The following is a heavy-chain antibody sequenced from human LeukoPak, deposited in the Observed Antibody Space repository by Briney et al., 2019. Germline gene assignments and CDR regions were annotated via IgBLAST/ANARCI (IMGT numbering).Heavy chain of an antibody. D-gene: IGHD2-8*01. V-gene: IGHV4-59*01. CDR1: GGSISGYY. CDR2: TYYSGST. Sequence: SDTLSLPCTVSGGSISGYYWSWIRQPRGKGLEWIGYTYYSGSTYYNPSLKSRVTISVDTSKNQFSLKLNSVTAADTAVYYCARDEMGDVWGQGTTVTVSS. J-gene: IGHJ6*02. CDR3: ARDEMGDV.